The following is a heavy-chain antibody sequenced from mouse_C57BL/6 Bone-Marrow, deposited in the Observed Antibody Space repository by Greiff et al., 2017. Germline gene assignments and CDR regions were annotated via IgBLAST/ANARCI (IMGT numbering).Heavy chain of an antibody. CDR3: ARESGYAMDY. D-gene: IGHD1-3*01. CDR1: GFTFSDYG. Sequence: EVKVVESGGGLVKPGGSLKLSCAASGFTFSDYGMHWVRQAPEKGLEWVAYISSGSSTIYYADTVKGRFTISRDNAKNTLVLQMTSLRSEDTAMYYCARESGYAMDYWGQGTSVTVSS. V-gene: IGHV5-17*01. CDR2: ISSGSSTI. J-gene: IGHJ4*01.